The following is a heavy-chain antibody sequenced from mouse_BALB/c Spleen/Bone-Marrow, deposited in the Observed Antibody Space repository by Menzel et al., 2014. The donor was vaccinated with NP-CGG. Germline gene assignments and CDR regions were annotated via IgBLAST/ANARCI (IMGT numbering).Heavy chain of an antibody. Sequence: QVQLQQSGAELAKPGASVKMSCKASGYTFTNYWMHWIKQRPGQGLEWIGYINPSTGYTEYNQKFKDKATLTADKSSSTAYMQLSSLTSEDSAVYYCARKGYGNYHYYAMDYWGQGISVTVSS. J-gene: IGHJ4*01. V-gene: IGHV1-7*01. CDR3: ARKGYGNYHYYAMDY. D-gene: IGHD2-1*01. CDR1: GYTFTNYW. CDR2: INPSTGYT.